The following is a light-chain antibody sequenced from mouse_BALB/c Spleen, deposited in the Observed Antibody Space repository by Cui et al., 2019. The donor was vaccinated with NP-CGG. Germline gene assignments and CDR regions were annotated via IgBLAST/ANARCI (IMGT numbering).Light chain of an antibody. Sequence: QAVVTQESALTISPGEIVTLTCRSITGAVTTSNDANWVQEKPDHLFTGLIGGTNNRAPGVPARFSGSLIGDKAALTITGEQTEDEAIYFCALWYSNHWVFGGGTKLTVL. V-gene: IGLV1*01. CDR3: ALWYSNHWV. J-gene: IGLJ1*01. CDR2: GTN. CDR1: TGAVTTSND.